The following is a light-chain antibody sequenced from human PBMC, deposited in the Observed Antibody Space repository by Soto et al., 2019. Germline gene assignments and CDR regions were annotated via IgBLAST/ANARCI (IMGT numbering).Light chain of an antibody. CDR3: QQRSNWPPQT. CDR2: GAS. Sequence: EKVMTQSPATLSVSPGESATLSCRASQSVNRNLAWYQQKPGQTPRLLIYGASTRAAGVPVRFSGSGSGTDFNLTISSLQSEDFAVYYCQQRSNWPPQTFGQGTKVDIK. J-gene: IGKJ1*01. V-gene: IGKV3-15*01. CDR1: QSVNRN.